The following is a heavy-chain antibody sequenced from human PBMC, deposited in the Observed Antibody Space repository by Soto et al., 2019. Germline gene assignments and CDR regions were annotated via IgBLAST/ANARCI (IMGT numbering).Heavy chain of an antibody. J-gene: IGHJ6*02. D-gene: IGHD5-12*01. Sequence: EVHLVESWGGLVQPGGSRRLSFAASGFTFRSYEMNCVRQAPGKWLAWVSYISRSGSTLYYADSVKGRFTISRDNANNSLYLQMNSLRVEDTAVYYCARAPSGSQGHYGMDVWCQGTTVTVSS. V-gene: IGHV3-48*03. CDR1: GFTFRSYE. CDR3: ARAPSGSQGHYGMDV. CDR2: ISRSGSTL.